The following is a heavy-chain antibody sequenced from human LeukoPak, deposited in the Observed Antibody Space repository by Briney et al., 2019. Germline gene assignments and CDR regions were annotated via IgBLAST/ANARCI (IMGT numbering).Heavy chain of an antibody. Sequence: PGGSLRLSCAASGFTFSSYSMNWVRQAPGKGLERVSSISSSSSYIYYADSVKGRFTISRDNAKNSLYLQMNSLRAEDTAVYYCAYSYRRSYYYYYYMDVWGKGTTVTVSS. V-gene: IGHV3-21*01. J-gene: IGHJ6*03. CDR1: GFTFSSYS. CDR3: AYSYRRSYYYYYYMDV. D-gene: IGHD1-14*01. CDR2: ISSSSSYI.